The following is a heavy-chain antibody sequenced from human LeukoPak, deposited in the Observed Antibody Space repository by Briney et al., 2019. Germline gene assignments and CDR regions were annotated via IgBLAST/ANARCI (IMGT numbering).Heavy chain of an antibody. D-gene: IGHD3-3*01. CDR1: GFTFSSYA. CDR2: ISGSGGST. CDR3: ARDQRKYYDFWSGYFGITQDVCFDY. V-gene: IGHV3-23*01. Sequence: GGSLRLSCAASGFTFSSYAMSWVRQAPGKGLEWVSAISGSGGSTYYADSVKGRFTISRDNSKNTLYLQMNSLRSDDTAVYYCARDQRKYYDFWSGYFGITQDVCFDYWGQGTLVTVSS. J-gene: IGHJ4*02.